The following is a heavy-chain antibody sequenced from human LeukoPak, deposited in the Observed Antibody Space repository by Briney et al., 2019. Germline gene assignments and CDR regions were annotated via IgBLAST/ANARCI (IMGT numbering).Heavy chain of an antibody. Sequence: GASVKVSCKASGGTFSSYAISWVRQAPGQGLEWMGRIIPILGIANYAQKFQGRVTITADKSTSTAYMELSSLRSEDTAVYYCARDGRIAEGEDLDYWGQGTLVTVSS. D-gene: IGHD3-16*01. V-gene: IGHV1-69*04. J-gene: IGHJ4*02. CDR3: ARDGRIAEGEDLDY. CDR2: IIPILGIA. CDR1: GGTFSSYA.